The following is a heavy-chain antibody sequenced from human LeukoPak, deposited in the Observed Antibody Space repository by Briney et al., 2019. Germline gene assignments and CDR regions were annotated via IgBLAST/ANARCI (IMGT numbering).Heavy chain of an antibody. CDR1: GYTFTSYD. V-gene: IGHV1-8*01. CDR2: MNPNSGNT. Sequence: EASMKVSCKASGYTFTSYDINWVRQATGQGLEWMGWMNPNSGNTGYAQKFQGRVTMTRNTSISTAYMELSSLRSEDTAVYYCARSAKYYYYYYMDVWGKGTTVAVSS. J-gene: IGHJ6*03. CDR3: ARSAKYYYYYYMDV.